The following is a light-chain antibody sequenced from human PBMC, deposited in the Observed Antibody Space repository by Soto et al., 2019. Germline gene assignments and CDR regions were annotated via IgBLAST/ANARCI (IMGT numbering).Light chain of an antibody. Sequence: QSVLTQPASVSGSPGQSIAISCTGTSSDVGGYSSVSWYQQYPGKAPKLMIHDVSNRPSGVSDRFSGSKSGNTASLTISGLQAEDEADYYCSSWTSSSSYVFGSGTKVTVL. J-gene: IGLJ1*01. CDR1: SSDVGGYSS. CDR2: DVS. CDR3: SSWTSSSSYV. V-gene: IGLV2-14*01.